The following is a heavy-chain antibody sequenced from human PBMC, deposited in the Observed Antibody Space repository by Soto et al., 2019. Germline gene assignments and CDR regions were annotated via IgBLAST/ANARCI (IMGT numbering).Heavy chain of an antibody. CDR2: INPTDSET. V-gene: IGHV5-10-1*01. CDR3: ASPTMTSTSFYYAMDV. Sequence: GESLKISCKTSGHRFTTYWISWVRQMPGKGLEYMGKINPTDSETNYSPSFEGHVTFSVDRSTSTAYVRWNSLKASDTAMYYCASPTMTSTSFYYAMDVWRQGTTVTVSS. D-gene: IGHD4-17*01. CDR1: GHRFTTYW. J-gene: IGHJ6*02.